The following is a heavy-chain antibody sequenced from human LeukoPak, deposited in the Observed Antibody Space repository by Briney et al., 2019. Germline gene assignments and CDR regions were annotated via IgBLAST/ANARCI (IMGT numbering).Heavy chain of an antibody. D-gene: IGHD3-16*01. Sequence: PSETLSLTCTVSGGSISSSTTYWGWIRQPPGKGLEWIASIFYSGRTWNNPSLKSRVTISVDTSKNQFSLKVSAVTAADTAVYYCARQGTYYDKIYYFDYWGQGTLATVSS. CDR3: ARQGTYYDKIYYFDY. V-gene: IGHV4-39*01. J-gene: IGHJ4*02. CDR2: IFYSGRT. CDR1: GGSISSSTTY.